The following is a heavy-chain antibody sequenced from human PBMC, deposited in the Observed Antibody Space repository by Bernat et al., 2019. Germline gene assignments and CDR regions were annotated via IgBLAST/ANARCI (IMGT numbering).Heavy chain of an antibody. D-gene: IGHD2-15*01. V-gene: IGHV3-7*03. Sequence: EVQLVESGGGLVQPGGSLRLTCAASASGFTFSSYSMSWVRQAPGKGLEWVANIKQDGSEKYYVDSVKGRFTISRGNAKNSLYLQMISLRAEDTAVYYCARASWSGSPTPFDLWGQGTLVTVSS. CDR2: IKQDGSEK. CDR3: ARASWSGSPTPFDL. J-gene: IGHJ4*02. CDR1: GFTFSSYS.